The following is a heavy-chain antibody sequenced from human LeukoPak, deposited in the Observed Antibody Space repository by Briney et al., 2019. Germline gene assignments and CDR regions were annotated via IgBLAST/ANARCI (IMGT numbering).Heavy chain of an antibody. CDR2: IYYSGST. D-gene: IGHD3-3*01. CDR3: ARGRYYDFWSGYYLFDY. V-gene: IGHV4-31*03. Sequence: PSETLSLTCTVSGGSISSGGYYWSWICQHPGKGLEWIGYIYYSGSTYYNPSLKSRVTISVDTSKNQFSLKLSSVTAADTAVYYCARGRYYDFWSGYYLFDYWGQGTLVTVSS. J-gene: IGHJ4*02. CDR1: GGSISSGGYY.